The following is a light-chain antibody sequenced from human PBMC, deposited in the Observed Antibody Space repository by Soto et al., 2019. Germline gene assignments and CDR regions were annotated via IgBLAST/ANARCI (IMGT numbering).Light chain of an antibody. CDR1: QSVTGN. V-gene: IGKV3-15*01. CDR3: QQYNNWPPT. J-gene: IGKJ5*01. CDR2: GAS. Sequence: EIVMTHSPATLPISPGERATLSCRASQSVTGNLAWYQQKPGQAPRLLIYGASTRATGIPARFSDSGSGTEFTLTISSLQSEDFAVYYCQQYNNWPPTFGQGTRLEI.